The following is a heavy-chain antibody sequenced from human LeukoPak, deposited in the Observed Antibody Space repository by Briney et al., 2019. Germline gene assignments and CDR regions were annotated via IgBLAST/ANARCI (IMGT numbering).Heavy chain of an antibody. J-gene: IGHJ5*02. CDR2: IYPGDSDT. CDR3: ARSSSGLSDWFDP. Sequence: AESPKISCKGSGYSFASEWIGWVRQMPGKGLEWMGIIYPGDSDTRYSPSFQGQVTISADKSISTAHLQWSSLKASDTAMYYCARSSSGLSDWFDPWGQGALVTVSS. V-gene: IGHV5-51*01. CDR1: GYSFASEW. D-gene: IGHD6-19*01.